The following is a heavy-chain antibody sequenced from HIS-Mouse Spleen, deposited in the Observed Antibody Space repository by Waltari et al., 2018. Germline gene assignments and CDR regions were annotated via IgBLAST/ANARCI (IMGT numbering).Heavy chain of an antibody. CDR1: AAPISSRSYY. D-gene: IGHD6-13*01. V-gene: IGHV4-39*07. CDR3: AREIPYSSSWYDWYFDL. CDR2: IYYSGST. J-gene: IGHJ2*01. Sequence: QLQLQESGPGLVKPSEPLSLTCPVSAAPISSRSYYWGWIRQPPGKGLEWIGSIYYSGSTYYNPSLKSRVTISVDTSKNQFSLKLSSVTAADTAVYYCAREIPYSSSWYDWYFDLWGRGTLVTVSS.